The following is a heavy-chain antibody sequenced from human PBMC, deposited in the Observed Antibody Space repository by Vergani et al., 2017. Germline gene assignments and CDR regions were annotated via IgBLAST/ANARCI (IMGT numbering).Heavy chain of an antibody. CDR2: ISSSSSYI. Sequence: EVQLVESGGGLVKPGGSLRLSCAASGFTFSSYSMNWVRQAPGKGLEWVSSISSSSSYIYYADSVKGRFTISRDNAKNSLYLQMNSLRAEDTAVYYCARELDSGSDFADYWGQGTLVTVSS. CDR1: GFTFSSYS. J-gene: IGHJ4*02. V-gene: IGHV3-21*01. D-gene: IGHD1-26*01. CDR3: ARELDSGSDFADY.